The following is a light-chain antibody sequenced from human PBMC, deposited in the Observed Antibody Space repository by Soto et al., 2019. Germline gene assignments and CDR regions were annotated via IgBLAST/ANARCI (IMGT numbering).Light chain of an antibody. V-gene: IGLV1-40*01. CDR1: SSNIGAGYD. Sequence: QSVLTQPPSVSGAPGQRVTISCTGSSSNIGAGYDVHWYQQLPGTAPKLLIYGNSNRPSGVPDRFSGTKSGTSASLAITGLQAEDEVVYNSQSYDSSRSGHWVFGGGTRLTVL. J-gene: IGLJ3*02. CDR3: QSYDSSRSGHWV. CDR2: GNS.